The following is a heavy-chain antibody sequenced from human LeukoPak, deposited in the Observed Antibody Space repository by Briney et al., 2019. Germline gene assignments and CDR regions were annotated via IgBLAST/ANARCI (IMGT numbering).Heavy chain of an antibody. D-gene: IGHD2-2*01. V-gene: IGHV5-51*01. J-gene: IGHJ4*02. CDR1: GYSFASYW. Sequence: GESLKISCKGSGYSFASYWIAWVRQMPGKGLEWMGIIYPGDSDTRYSPSFQGQVTISADKSISTAYLQWSSLRASDTAIYYCARQWGDCSSTSCYSAYWGQGTLVTVSS. CDR3: ARQWGDCSSTSCYSAY. CDR2: IYPGDSDT.